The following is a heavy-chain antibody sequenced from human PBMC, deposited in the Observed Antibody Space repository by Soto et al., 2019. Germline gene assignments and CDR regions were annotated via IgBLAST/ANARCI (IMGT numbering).Heavy chain of an antibody. CDR3: ARGGGFCGGDCYKGGVDY. J-gene: IGHJ4*02. Sequence: GGSLRLSCTASGFPFSPYTMHWVRQAPGKGLEWVAVISYDGNNQYYADSVKGRFTISRDNSKNTLYLQMNSLRAEDTAVYYCARGGGFCGGDCYKGGVDYWGQGTLVTVSS. CDR1: GFPFSPYT. V-gene: IGHV3-30-3*01. D-gene: IGHD2-21*02. CDR2: ISYDGNNQ.